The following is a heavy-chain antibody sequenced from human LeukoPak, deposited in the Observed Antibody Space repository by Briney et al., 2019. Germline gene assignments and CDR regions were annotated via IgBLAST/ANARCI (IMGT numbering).Heavy chain of an antibody. D-gene: IGHD4-11*01. CDR2: FDPEDGET. Sequence: ASVKVSCKVSGYTLTELSMHWVRQAPGKGLAWMGGFDPEDGETIYAQKFQGRVTMTEDTSTDTAYMELSSLRSEDTAVYYCATVLQTGRSYYYYGMDVWGQGTTVTVSS. CDR3: ATVLQTGRSYYYYGMDV. V-gene: IGHV1-24*01. CDR1: GYTLTELS. J-gene: IGHJ6*02.